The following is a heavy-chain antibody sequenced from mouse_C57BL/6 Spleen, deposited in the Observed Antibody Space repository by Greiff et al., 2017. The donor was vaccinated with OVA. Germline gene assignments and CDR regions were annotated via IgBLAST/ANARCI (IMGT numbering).Heavy chain of an antibody. V-gene: IGHV14-2*01. CDR1: GFNIKDYY. Sequence: EVKLMESGAELVKPGASVKLSCTASGFNIKDYYMHWVKQRTEQGLEWIGRIDPEDGETKYAPKFQGKATITADPSSNTAYLQLSSLTSEDTAVYYCARGLYYYGSSYGDAMDYWGQGTSVTVSS. CDR2: IDPEDGET. D-gene: IGHD1-1*01. J-gene: IGHJ4*01. CDR3: ARGLYYYGSSYGDAMDY.